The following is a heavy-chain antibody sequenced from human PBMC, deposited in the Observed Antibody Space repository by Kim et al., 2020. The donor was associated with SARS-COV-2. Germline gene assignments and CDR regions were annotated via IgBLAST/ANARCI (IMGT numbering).Heavy chain of an antibody. CDR3: ARRGSSGDYLGALDP. J-gene: IGHJ5*02. D-gene: IGHD4-17*01. V-gene: IGHV4-59*08. Sequence: PSLKSRVTVSVDTTKNQFSLKLSSVTAADTAGYYYARRGSSGDYLGALDPWGQGTLVTVSS.